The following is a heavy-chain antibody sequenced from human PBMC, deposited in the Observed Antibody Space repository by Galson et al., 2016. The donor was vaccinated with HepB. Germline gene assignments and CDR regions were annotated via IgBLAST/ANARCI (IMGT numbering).Heavy chain of an antibody. CDR1: GGSVSSATYY. J-gene: IGHJ4*02. Sequence: ETLSLTCTVSGGSVSSATYYWTWIRQPPGKGLEWLGYIYNSGNTNYNPSLKSRVTISIDTSKNQFSLKLTSVTAADTAVYYCARTGRDSAPSRWSQGTLVTVSS. CDR3: ARTGRDSAPSR. V-gene: IGHV4-61*01. D-gene: IGHD1-14*01. CDR2: IYNSGNT.